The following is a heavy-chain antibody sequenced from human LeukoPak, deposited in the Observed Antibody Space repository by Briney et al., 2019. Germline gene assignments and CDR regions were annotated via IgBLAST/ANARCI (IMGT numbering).Heavy chain of an antibody. CDR1: GYIFDDYG. J-gene: IGHJ1*01. D-gene: IGHD5-24*01. V-gene: IGHV3-20*04. CDR3: VRLGRDGYTYGATY. CDR2: INWNGGST. Sequence: PGGSLRLFCAGSGYIFDDYGMRWVRQAPGKGLEWVASINWNGGSTGYAASVKGRCTISRDNAKTALYLEMNSLRVEDTAFYYCVRLGRDGYTYGATYWGEGALVTVSS.